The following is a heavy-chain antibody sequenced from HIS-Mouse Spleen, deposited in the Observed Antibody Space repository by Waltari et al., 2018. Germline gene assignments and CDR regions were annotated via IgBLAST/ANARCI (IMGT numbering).Heavy chain of an antibody. V-gene: IGHV4-39*07. CDR3: ASRYSSSSQFGY. Sequence: QLQLQESGPGLVKPSETLSLTCTVPGGSISSSSYYCGWIRQPPGKGLEWIGSIYYSGSTYYNPSLKSRVTISVDTSKNQFSLKLSSVTAADTAVYYCASRYSSSSQFGYWGQGTLVTVSS. J-gene: IGHJ4*02. CDR2: IYYSGST. D-gene: IGHD6-6*01. CDR1: GGSISSSSYY.